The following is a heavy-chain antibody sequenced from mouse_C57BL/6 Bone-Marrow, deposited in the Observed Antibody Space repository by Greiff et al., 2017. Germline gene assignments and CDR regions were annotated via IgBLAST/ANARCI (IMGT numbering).Heavy chain of an antibody. Sequence: QVQLQQPGAELVKPGASVKLSCKASGYTFTNYWMHWVKQRPGQGLEWIGMMHPNGGSPDYNEKFKSEATLSVDKSSRTAYMERSSLTSEDSAVYYSARSYDYDDYTMDYWGQGTSVTVSS. D-gene: IGHD2-4*01. CDR2: MHPNGGSP. CDR3: ARSYDYDDYTMDY. CDR1: GYTFTNYW. V-gene: IGHV1-64*01. J-gene: IGHJ4*01.